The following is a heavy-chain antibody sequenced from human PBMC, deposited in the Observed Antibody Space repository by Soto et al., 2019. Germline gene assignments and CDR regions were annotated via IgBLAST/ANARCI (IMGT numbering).Heavy chain of an antibody. Sequence: QVQVVQSGAEVKRPGASVTVSCKASGYTFTNYYIHCVRQAPRQGLEWMGIINTGSGNTIYAQKFQGRVSMTRDTSTRTVYMELSSLRSEDTAVYYCARSDSEYYGLDVWGQGTTVTVSS. CDR2: INTGSGNT. CDR3: ARSDSEYYGLDV. V-gene: IGHV1-46*01. CDR1: GYTFTNYY. J-gene: IGHJ6*02.